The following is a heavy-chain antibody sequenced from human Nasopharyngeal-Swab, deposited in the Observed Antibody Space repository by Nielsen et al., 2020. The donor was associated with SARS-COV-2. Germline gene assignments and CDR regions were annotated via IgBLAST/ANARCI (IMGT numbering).Heavy chain of an antibody. V-gene: IGHV3-30*18. D-gene: IGHD5-12*01. CDR3: AKDREGQYTGYDWMVGYFDY. Sequence: GESLKISCAASGFTFSSYGLHWVRRAPGKGLEWVAVISYDGSNKLYADSVKGRFTISRDKSKNTLYLQMNSLRAEDTAVYYCAKDREGQYTGYDWMVGYFDYWGQGTLVTVSS. CDR1: GFTFSSYG. CDR2: ISYDGSNK. J-gene: IGHJ4*02.